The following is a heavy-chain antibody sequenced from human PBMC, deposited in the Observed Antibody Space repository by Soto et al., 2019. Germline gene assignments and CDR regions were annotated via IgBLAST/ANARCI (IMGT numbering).Heavy chain of an antibody. D-gene: IGHD4-17*01. J-gene: IGHJ6*02. Sequence: QLQLQESGSGLVKPSQTLSLTCAVSGGSISSGGYSWSWIRQPPGKGLEWIGYIYHSGSTYYNPSLKSRVTISVDRSKNQFSLKLSSVTAADTAVYYCASYGPYYYYYGMDVWGQGTTVTVSS. CDR3: ASYGPYYYYYGMDV. CDR1: GGSISSGGYS. V-gene: IGHV4-30-2*01. CDR2: IYHSGST.